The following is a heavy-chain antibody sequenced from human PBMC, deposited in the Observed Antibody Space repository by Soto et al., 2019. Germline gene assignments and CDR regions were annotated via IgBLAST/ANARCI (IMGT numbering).Heavy chain of an antibody. Sequence: SETLSLTCPVSGGDISSYYWSWIRQPPGKGLEWIGYIYYSGSTNYNPSLKSRVTISVDTSKNQFSLKLSSVTAADTAVYYCARGYGDGMDVWGQGTTVTVSS. CDR1: GGDISSYY. CDR3: ARGYGDGMDV. D-gene: IGHD4-17*01. J-gene: IGHJ6*02. CDR2: IYYSGST. V-gene: IGHV4-59*01.